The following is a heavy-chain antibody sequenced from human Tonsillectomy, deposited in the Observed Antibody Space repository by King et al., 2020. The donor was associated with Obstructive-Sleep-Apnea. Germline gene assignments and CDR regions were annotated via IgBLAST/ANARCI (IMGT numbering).Heavy chain of an antibody. Sequence: VQLVESGGGLVQPGGSLRLSCVASGFTFSNYWMNWVRQAPGKGLEWVANINQNEGEKKYVEFVKGRFTISRDNAKNSLELQMNSLRAEDTAVYFCASDHGYCSGGNCYAGGWGQGTLVTVSS. CDR3: ASDHGYCSGGNCYAGG. CDR1: GFTFSNYW. CDR2: INQNEGEK. V-gene: IGHV3-7*03. J-gene: IGHJ4*02. D-gene: IGHD2-15*01.